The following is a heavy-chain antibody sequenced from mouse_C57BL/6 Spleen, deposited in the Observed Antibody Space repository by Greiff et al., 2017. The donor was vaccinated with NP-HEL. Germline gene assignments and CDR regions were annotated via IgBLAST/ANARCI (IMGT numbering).Heavy chain of an antibody. J-gene: IGHJ4*01. CDR1: GYSFTDYN. CDR3: ARSGNYDYDNYAMDY. CDR2: LNPNYGTT. D-gene: IGHD2-4*01. V-gene: IGHV1-39*01. Sequence: VQLQQSGPELVKPGASVKISCKASGYSFTDYNMNWVKQSNGKSLEWIGVLNPNYGTTSYNQKFKGKATLTVDQSSSTAYMQLNSLTSEDSAVYYCARSGNYDYDNYAMDYWGQGTSVTVSS.